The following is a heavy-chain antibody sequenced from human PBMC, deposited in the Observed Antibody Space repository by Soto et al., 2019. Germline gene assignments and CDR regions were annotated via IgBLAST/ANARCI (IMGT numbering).Heavy chain of an antibody. CDR1: GLSFSRYA. V-gene: IGHV3-21*01. D-gene: IGHD3-10*01. CDR3: AKGRGAAYYFDF. CDR2: ISGTASHI. Sequence: LLVESGGGLVKPGGSLRLSCAGSGLSFSRYAMNWVRQAPGKGLEWVASISGTASHIRYADSVRGRFTISKDDAKNSLSLQMTSLRAEDTAVYFCAKGRGAAYYFDFWGGGTLVSVSS. J-gene: IGHJ4*02.